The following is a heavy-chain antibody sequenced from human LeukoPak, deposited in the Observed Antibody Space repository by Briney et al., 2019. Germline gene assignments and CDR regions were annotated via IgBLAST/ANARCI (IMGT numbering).Heavy chain of an antibody. V-gene: IGHV1-69*13. CDR3: ASLCSSTSCYLDY. CDR2: IIPIFGTA. D-gene: IGHD2-2*01. Sequence: SVKVSCKASGGTFSSYAISWVRQAPGQGLEWMGGIIPIFGTANYAQKFQGRVTIIADESTSTAYMELSSLRSEDTAVYYCASLCSSTSCYLDYWGQGTLVTVSS. CDR1: GGTFSSYA. J-gene: IGHJ4*02.